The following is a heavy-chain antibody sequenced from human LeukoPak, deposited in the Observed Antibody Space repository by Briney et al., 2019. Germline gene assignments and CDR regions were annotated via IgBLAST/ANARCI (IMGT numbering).Heavy chain of an antibody. D-gene: IGHD4-17*01. V-gene: IGHV4-34*01. Sequence: SETLSLTCAVYGGSFSGYYWSWIRQPPGKGLEWIGEINHSGSTNYNPSLKSRVTISVDTSKNQFSLKLSSVTAADTAVYYCARGLNRNDYGDYGYWGQGTLVTVSS. CDR3: ARGLNRNDYGDYGY. CDR2: INHSGST. J-gene: IGHJ4*02. CDR1: GGSFSGYY.